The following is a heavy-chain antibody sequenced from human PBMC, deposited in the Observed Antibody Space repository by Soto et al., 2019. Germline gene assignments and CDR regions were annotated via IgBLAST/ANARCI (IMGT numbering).Heavy chain of an antibody. V-gene: IGHV3-48*01. CDR1: GFTFSSYS. D-gene: IGHD4-17*01. J-gene: IGHJ4*02. CDR3: ARGDYGDYSDY. CDR2: ISSSSSTI. Sequence: EVQLVESGGGLVQPGGSLRLSCAASGFTFSSYSMNWVRQAPGKGLEWVSYISSSSSTIYYADSVEGRFTISRDNAKNSLYLQMNSLRAEDTAVYYCARGDYGDYSDYWGQGTLVTVSS.